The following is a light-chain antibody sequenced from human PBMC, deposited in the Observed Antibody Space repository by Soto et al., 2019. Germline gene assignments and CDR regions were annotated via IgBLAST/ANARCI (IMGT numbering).Light chain of an antibody. Sequence: DIQMTQSPSSLPASVGDRVTITCRASQSSNNYLNWYQQKPGKAPKLLIYDASSLQSGVPSRFSGSGSGTDFTLTITSLQPEDFATYYCQQSYSTLWTFGQGTKVEVK. CDR2: DAS. CDR3: QQSYSTLWT. CDR1: QSSNNY. J-gene: IGKJ1*01. V-gene: IGKV1-39*01.